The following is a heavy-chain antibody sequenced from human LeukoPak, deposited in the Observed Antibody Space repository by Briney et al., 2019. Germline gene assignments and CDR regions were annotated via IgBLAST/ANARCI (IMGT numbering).Heavy chain of an antibody. D-gene: IGHD3-9*01. CDR1: GFTFSSYG. CDR2: ISYDGSNK. CDR3: AKEATYYDILTGYRNEYYFEY. J-gene: IGHJ4*02. V-gene: IGHV3-30*18. Sequence: PGGSLRLSCAASGFTFSSYGMHWVRQAPGKGLEWVAVISYDGSNKYYADSVKGRFTISRDNSKNTLYLQMNSLRAEDTAVYYCAKEATYYDILTGYRNEYYFEYWGQGTLVTVSS.